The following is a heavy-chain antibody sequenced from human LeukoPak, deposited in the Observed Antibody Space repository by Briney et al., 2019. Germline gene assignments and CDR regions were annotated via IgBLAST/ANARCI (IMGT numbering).Heavy chain of an antibody. D-gene: IGHD4-17*01. CDR1: GFTFKDYL. CDR3: AKDALHYGRLPFNWFDP. V-gene: IGHV3-43*01. J-gene: IGHJ5*02. CDR2: ISWDGDES. Sequence: QPGGSLRLSCAASGFTFKDYLMHWVRQAPGKGLEWVGLISWDGDESYYADSVKGRFTISRDNAKNSLYLQMNSLRAEDTALYYCAKDALHYGRLPFNWFDPWGQGTLVTVSS.